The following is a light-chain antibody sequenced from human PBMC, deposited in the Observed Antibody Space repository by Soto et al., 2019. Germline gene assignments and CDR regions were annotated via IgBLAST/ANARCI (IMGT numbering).Light chain of an antibody. Sequence: EIVLSQSPAILSLSPGDRATLSCRASQTVSSFLAWYQQKPGQAPRLLIYDTSNRATGVPARFSASGSGTDFPLTISSLEPEYFAVYCCQQRYNWPPTFGQGTKLEIK. CDR2: DTS. V-gene: IGKV3-11*01. J-gene: IGKJ2*01. CDR3: QQRYNWPPT. CDR1: QTVSSF.